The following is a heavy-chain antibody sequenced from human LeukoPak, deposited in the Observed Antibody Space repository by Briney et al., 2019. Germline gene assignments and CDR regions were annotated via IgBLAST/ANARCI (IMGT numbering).Heavy chain of an antibody. CDR1: GGTFSSYA. CDR3: ARRTALEQYFDY. CDR2: IIPIFGTA. J-gene: IGHJ4*02. Sequence: SVKVSCKASGGTFSSYAISWVRQAPGQGLEWMGGIIPIFGTANYAQKFQGRVTITADESTSTAYMELSSLRSEDTAVYYCARRTALEQYFDYWGQGTLVTVSS. V-gene: IGHV1-69*13. D-gene: IGHD1/OR15-1a*01.